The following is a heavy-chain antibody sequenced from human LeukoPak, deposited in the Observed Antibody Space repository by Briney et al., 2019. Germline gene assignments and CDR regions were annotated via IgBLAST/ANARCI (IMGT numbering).Heavy chain of an antibody. CDR1: GXSISSSIYY. CDR3: ARQGIISMVRGVIDY. V-gene: IGHV4-39*01. D-gene: IGHD3-10*01. CDR2: IYYSGSI. Sequence: SETLSLTCTVSGXSISSSIYYWGWIRQPPGKGLEWIGSIYYSGSIYYNPSLKSRVTISVDTSKNQFSLRLSSVTAADTAVYYCARQGIISMVRGVIDYWGQGTLVTVSS. J-gene: IGHJ4*02.